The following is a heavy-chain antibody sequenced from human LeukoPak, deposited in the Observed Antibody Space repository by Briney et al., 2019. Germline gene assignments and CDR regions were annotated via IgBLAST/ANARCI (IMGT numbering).Heavy chain of an antibody. D-gene: IGHD3-10*01. CDR3: ARYGSGSPFDY. CDR1: GGSISSYY. V-gene: IGHV4-59*08. CDR2: IHYSGST. Sequence: SETLSLTCTVSGGSISSYYWSWIRQPPGKGLEWIGYIHYSGSTHYNPSLKSRVTISVDTSKNQFSLKLSSVTAADTAAYYCARYGSGSPFDYWGQGTLVTVSS. J-gene: IGHJ4*02.